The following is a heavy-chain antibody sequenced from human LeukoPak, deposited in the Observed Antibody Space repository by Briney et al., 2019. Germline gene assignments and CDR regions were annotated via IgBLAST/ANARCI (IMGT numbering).Heavy chain of an antibody. D-gene: IGHD3-9*01. V-gene: IGHV4-39*07. CDR1: GGSFNNTHYY. J-gene: IGHJ4*02. CDR3: AREVRYLDY. Sequence: SETLSLTCTVSGGSFNNTHYYWGWIRQPPGKGLEWIGSTHYSGSTDYNPSLKSRVIISVDESKNQFSLKLTSVTAADTAVYYWAREVRYLDYWGQGSLVTVSS. CDR2: THYSGST.